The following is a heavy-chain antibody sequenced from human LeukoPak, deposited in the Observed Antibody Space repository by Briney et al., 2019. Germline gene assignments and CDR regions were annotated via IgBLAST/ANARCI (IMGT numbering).Heavy chain of an antibody. J-gene: IGHJ6*03. CDR2: IIPIFGTV. CDR1: GGTYA. V-gene: IGHV1-69*13. D-gene: IGHD3-16*01. CDR3: ARVLGRNTYHYYYMDV. Sequence: VASVKVSCKASGGTYAFTWVRQGPGQGLEWMGGIIPIFGTVNYVQKFQGRVTITADESTSTVYMELSSLRSEDTAVYYCARVLGRNTYHYYYMDVWGKGTTVTVSS.